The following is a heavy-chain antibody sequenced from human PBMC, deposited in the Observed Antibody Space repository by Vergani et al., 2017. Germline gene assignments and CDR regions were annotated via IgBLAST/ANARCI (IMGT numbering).Heavy chain of an antibody. D-gene: IGHD6-25*01. CDR3: ARVDTQVPATSHLYYMDV. J-gene: IGHJ6*03. CDR1: GGSISSGDHC. Sequence: QVQLQESGPGVVKPSQTLSLTCAVSGGSISSGDHCWTWIRQRPGKGLEWIGYIFYSGTSYDNPSLRSRLTISVDTSQNLFSLKLRSVTAADTAVYYCARVDTQVPATSHLYYMDVWGKGTTVVVSS. CDR2: IFYSGTS. V-gene: IGHV4-31*11.